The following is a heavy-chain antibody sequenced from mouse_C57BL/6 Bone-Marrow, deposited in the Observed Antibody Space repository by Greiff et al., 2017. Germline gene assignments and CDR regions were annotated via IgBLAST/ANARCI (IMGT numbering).Heavy chain of an antibody. CDR3: ARDLYYYCSRVEFDY. J-gene: IGHJ2*01. Sequence: VQLQQPGAELVKPGASVKLSCKASGYPFTSYWMHWVKQRPGQGLVWIGMIHPHSGSTHYNEKFKSKATLTVDKSSSTAYMQLSSLTSEDSAVYYCARDLYYYCSRVEFDYWGQGTTLTVSS. CDR2: IHPHSGST. CDR1: GYPFTSYW. D-gene: IGHD1-1*01. V-gene: IGHV1-64*01.